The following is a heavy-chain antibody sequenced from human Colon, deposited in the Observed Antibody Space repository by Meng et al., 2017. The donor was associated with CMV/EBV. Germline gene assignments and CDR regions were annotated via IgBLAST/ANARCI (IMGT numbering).Heavy chain of an antibody. V-gene: IGHV4-31*02. J-gene: IGHJ4*02. CDR3: ARVTVRRYCSSTSCFPFDY. Sequence: ISSCGYYWSWIRHHPGKGLEWIGYIYYTGSTYYTPSLTSRVTISVDTSKNQFSLKLSSVTAADPAVYYCARVTVRRYCSSTSCFPFDYWGQGTLVTVSS. D-gene: IGHD2-2*01. CDR2: IYYTGST. CDR1: ISSCGYY.